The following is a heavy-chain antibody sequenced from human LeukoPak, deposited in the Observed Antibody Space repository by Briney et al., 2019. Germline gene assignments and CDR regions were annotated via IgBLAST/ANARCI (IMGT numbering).Heavy chain of an antibody. D-gene: IGHD3-22*01. CDR3: ARDLPLYYYDSSGSPPDAFDI. J-gene: IGHJ3*02. CDR1: GFTFSSYA. Sequence: PGGSLRLSCAASGFTFSSYAMSWVRQAPGKGLEWVSYISSSGSTIYYADSVKGRFTISRDNAKNSLYLQMNSLRAEDTAVYYCARDLPLYYYDSSGSPPDAFDIWGQGTMVTVSS. V-gene: IGHV3-48*03. CDR2: ISSSGSTI.